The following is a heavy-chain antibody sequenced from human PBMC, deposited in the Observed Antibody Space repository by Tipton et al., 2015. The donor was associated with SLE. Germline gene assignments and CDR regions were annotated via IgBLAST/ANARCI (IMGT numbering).Heavy chain of an antibody. J-gene: IGHJ5*02. D-gene: IGHD6-13*01. CDR3: ARGRSSSRMPFDP. CDR1: GGSFSGYY. CDR2: INHSGST. V-gene: IGHV4-34*01. Sequence: TLSLTCAVYGGSFSGYYWSWIRQPPGKGLEWIGEINHSGSTNYNPSLKSRVTISVDTSKNQLSLKLSSVTAADTAVYYCARGRSSSRMPFDPWGQGTLVTVSS.